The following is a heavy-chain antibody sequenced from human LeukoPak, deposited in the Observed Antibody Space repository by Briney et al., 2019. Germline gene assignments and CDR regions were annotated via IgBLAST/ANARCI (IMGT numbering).Heavy chain of an antibody. J-gene: IGHJ4*02. D-gene: IGHD3-22*01. V-gene: IGHV3-23*01. CDR2: ISGSGGST. CDR3: ARSSGYPFFDY. Sequence: GGSLRLSCAASGFTFSSYAMSWVRQVPGKGLEWVSVISGSGGSTDYADSVKGRFTISRDNAKNSVYLQMNSLRAEDTAVYYCARSSGYPFFDYWGQGTLVTVSS. CDR1: GFTFSSYA.